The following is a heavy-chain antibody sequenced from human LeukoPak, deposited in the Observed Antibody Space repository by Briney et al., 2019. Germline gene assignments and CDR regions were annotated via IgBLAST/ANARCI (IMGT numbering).Heavy chain of an antibody. CDR3: ARIVVVPAAIGGWFDP. CDR2: INPNSGGT. Sequence: ASVKVSCKAPGYTFTGYYMHWVRQAPGQGLEWMGWINPNSGGTNYAQKFQGRVTMTRDTSISTAYMELSRLRSDDTAVYYCARIVVVPAAIGGWFDPWGQGTLVTVSS. J-gene: IGHJ5*02. V-gene: IGHV1-2*02. D-gene: IGHD2-2*01. CDR1: GYTFTGYY.